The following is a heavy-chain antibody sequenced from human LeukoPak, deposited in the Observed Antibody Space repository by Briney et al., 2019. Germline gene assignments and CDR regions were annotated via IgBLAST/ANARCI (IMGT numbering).Heavy chain of an antibody. CDR3: ARENGSGSYYRYYYMDV. CDR2: ISGYNGNT. D-gene: IGHD3-10*01. CDR1: GYTFTTYG. Sequence: ASVKVSCKASGYTFTTYGITWVRQAPGQGLEWMGWISGYNGNTNYAQKLQGRVTMTTDTSTSTAYMELRSLRSDDTAVYYCARENGSGSYYRYYYMDVWGKGTTVTVSS. V-gene: IGHV1-18*01. J-gene: IGHJ6*03.